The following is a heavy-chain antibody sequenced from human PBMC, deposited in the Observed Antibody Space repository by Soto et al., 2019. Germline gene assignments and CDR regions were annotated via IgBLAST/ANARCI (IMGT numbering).Heavy chain of an antibody. D-gene: IGHD1-1*01. J-gene: IGHJ4*02. CDR2: INPNSGGT. V-gene: IGHV1-2*04. CDR1: GYTFTGYY. CDR3: ARGHWNDVKVDY. Sequence: ASVKVSCKASGYTFTGYYMHWVRQAPGQGLEWMGWINPNSGGTNYAQKFQGWVTMTRDTSISTAYMELSRLRSDDTAVYYCARGHWNDVKVDYWGQGALVTVSS.